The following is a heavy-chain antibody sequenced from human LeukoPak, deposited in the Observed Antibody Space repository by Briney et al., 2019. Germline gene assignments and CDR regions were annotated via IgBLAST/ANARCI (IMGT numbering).Heavy chain of an antibody. CDR3: ARGVWSGPHYYYYYMDV. CDR2: IYYSGST. V-gene: IGHV4-30-4*08. D-gene: IGHD2-21*01. CDR1: GGSISSGDFY. J-gene: IGHJ6*03. Sequence: SQTLSLTCTVSGGSISSGDFYWSWIRQPPGKGLEWIGYIYYSGSTYYNPSLKSRVTISVDTSKNQFSLKLSSVTAAATAVYSCARGVWSGPHYYYYYMDVGGKGTTVTVSS.